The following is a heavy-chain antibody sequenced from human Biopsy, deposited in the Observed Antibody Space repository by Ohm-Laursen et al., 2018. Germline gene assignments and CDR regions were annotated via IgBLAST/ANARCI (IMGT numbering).Heavy chain of an antibody. V-gene: IGHV4-39*01. CDR2: TYNTETT. CDR1: GGSISSSTTYY. J-gene: IGHJ5*02. Sequence: GTLSLTCTVSGGSISSSTTYYWDWLRQPPGKGLEWIGSTYNTETTFYNPSLLSRVTITVDTSTKQFSLKVSSVTAADKALYFCARHPTGFWFDPWGHGTLVTVSS. CDR3: ARHPTGFWFDP.